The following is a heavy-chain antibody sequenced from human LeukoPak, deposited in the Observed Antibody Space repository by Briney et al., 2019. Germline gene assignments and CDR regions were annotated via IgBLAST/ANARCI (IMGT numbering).Heavy chain of an antibody. Sequence: ASVKVSCKASGYTFTSYGISWVRQAPGQGLEWKGWISAYNGNTNYAQKLQGRVTMTTDTSTSTAYMELRSLRSDDTAVYYCARDLEVRGTYYYYYMDVWGKGTTVTVSS. D-gene: IGHD3-10*01. CDR3: ARDLEVRGTYYYYYMDV. J-gene: IGHJ6*03. V-gene: IGHV1-18*01. CDR2: ISAYNGNT. CDR1: GYTFTSYG.